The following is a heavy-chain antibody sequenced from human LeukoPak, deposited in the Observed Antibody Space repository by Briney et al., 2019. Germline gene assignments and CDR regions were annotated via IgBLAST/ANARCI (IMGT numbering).Heavy chain of an antibody. D-gene: IGHD3-9*01. V-gene: IGHV1-18*04. Sequence: ASVTVSCKASGYTFTSYGISWARQAPGQGLELMGWISAYNGNTNYAQKLQGRVTMTTDTSTSTAYMELRSLRSDDTAVYYCARGVFFDWLLEEYNWFDPWGQGTLVTVSS. CDR2: ISAYNGNT. CDR3: ARGVFFDWLLEEYNWFDP. J-gene: IGHJ5*02. CDR1: GYTFTSYG.